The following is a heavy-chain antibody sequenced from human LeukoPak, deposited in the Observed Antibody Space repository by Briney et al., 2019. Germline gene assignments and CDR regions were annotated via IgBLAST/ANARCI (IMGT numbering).Heavy chain of an antibody. D-gene: IGHD3-9*01. CDR1: GGTFSSYA. J-gene: IGHJ4*02. CDR3: ARRRDFDCLYFDY. V-gene: IGHV1-69*01. CDR2: IIPIFGTA. Sequence: SLKVSCKASGGTFSSYAISWARQAPGQGLEWMGGIIPIFGTANYAQKFQGRVTITADESTSTAYMELSSLRSEDTAVYYCARRRDFDCLYFDYWGQGTLVTVSS.